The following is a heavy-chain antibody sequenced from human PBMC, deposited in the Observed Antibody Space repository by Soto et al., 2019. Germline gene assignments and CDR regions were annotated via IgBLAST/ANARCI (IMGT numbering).Heavy chain of an antibody. CDR3: ARSWVTGKGGMDV. D-gene: IGHD3-16*01. Sequence: ASVKVSCKASGYTFTSYGFSWVRQVPGQGLEWMGWINGYTGNTHYAQKFQGRVTMTTDTSTSTAYMELWTLISDDTAVYYCARSWVTGKGGMDVWGQGTTVTVSS. J-gene: IGHJ6*02. V-gene: IGHV1-18*01. CDR2: INGYTGNT. CDR1: GYTFTSYG.